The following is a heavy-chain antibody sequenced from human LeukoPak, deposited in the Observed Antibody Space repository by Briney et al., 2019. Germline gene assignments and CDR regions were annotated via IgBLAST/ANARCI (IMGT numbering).Heavy chain of an antibody. J-gene: IGHJ6*02. V-gene: IGHV4-39*07. CDR1: GGSISSSSYY. CDR2: IYYSGST. CDR3: ARYLFDPPYGMDV. Sequence: SETLSLTCTVSGGSISSSSYYWGWIRQPPGKGLEWIGSIYYSGSTYYNPSLKSRVTISVDTSKNQFSLKLSSVTAADTAVYYCARYLFDPPYGMDVWGQGTTVTVSS.